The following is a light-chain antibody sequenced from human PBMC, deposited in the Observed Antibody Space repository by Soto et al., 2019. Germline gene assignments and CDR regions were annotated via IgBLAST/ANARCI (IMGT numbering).Light chain of an antibody. Sequence: EIVMTQSPATLSVSPGERATLSCRASQSVSSNLAWYQQKPGQAPRLLIYCASTRATGIPARFSGSGSGTEFTLTISSLKSEDFAVYYCQQYNNWGTFGQGTKVEIK. CDR3: QQYNNWGT. V-gene: IGKV3-15*01. CDR1: QSVSSN. J-gene: IGKJ1*01. CDR2: CAS.